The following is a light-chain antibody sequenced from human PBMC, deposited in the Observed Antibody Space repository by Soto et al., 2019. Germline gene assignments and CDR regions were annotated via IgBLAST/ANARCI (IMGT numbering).Light chain of an antibody. Sequence: QSALTQPPSVSGSAGQSVTISCTGTSSDVGSYNRVSWYQQPPGTAPKLLIYEVSNRPSGVPDRFSGSKSGNTASLTISGLQAEDEADYYCSSYTSSSTSVFGSGTEVTVL. V-gene: IGLV2-18*02. J-gene: IGLJ1*01. CDR1: SSDVGSYNR. CDR3: SSYTSSSTSV. CDR2: EVS.